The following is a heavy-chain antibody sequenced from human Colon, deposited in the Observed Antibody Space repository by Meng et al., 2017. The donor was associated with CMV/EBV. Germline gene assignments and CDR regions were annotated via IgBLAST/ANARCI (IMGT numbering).Heavy chain of an antibody. CDR3: AKGHTYCSTGNCYPDY. D-gene: IGHD2-8*01. V-gene: IGHV3-30*02. CDR2: IRYDGTKK. Sequence: GESLKISCAASGFSLSYYGMFWVRQAPGKGLEWVAFIRYDGTKKYYVDSVKGRFTISRDNSKNTLSLEMNSLRPDYTAVYYCAKGHTYCSTGNCYPDYWGQGTLVTVSS. CDR1: GFSLSYYG. J-gene: IGHJ4*02.